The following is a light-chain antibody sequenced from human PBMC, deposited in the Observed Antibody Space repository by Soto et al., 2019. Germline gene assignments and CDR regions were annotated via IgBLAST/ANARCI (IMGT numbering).Light chain of an antibody. CDR2: DVS. CDR3: SSYTSSTTLV. Sequence: QSALTQPASVSGCPGQSITISCTGTSSDVGGYNYVSWYQQHPGKAPKLMIYDVSNRPSGVSIRFSGSKSGNTASLTISGLQAEDEADYYCSSYTSSTTLVFGGGTKLTVL. CDR1: SSDVGGYNY. V-gene: IGLV2-14*01. J-gene: IGLJ2*01.